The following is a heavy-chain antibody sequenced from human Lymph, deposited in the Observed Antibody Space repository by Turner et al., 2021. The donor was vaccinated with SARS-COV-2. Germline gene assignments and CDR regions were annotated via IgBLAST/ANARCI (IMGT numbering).Heavy chain of an antibody. CDR3: ARGAQLTVWFDP. V-gene: IGHV1-8*01. CDR1: GYTFTSYD. CDR2: MNPNSGYK. Sequence: QVQLGQSGAEVKKPGASVKVSCKASGYTFTSYDINWVRQATGQGLGWMGWMNPNSGYKGYAQKFQGRVTMTRNTSISTAYMELSSLRSEDTAVYYCARGAQLTVWFDPWGQGTLVTVSS. D-gene: IGHD3-9*01. J-gene: IGHJ5*02.